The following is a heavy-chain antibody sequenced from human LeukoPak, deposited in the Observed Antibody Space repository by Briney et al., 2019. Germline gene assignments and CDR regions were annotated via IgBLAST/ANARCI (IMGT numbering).Heavy chain of an antibody. D-gene: IGHD3-10*01. CDR3: ARGSYYYGSGSSL. CDR1: GGSISSSSYY. CDR2: INHSGST. J-gene: IGHJ4*02. V-gene: IGHV4-39*07. Sequence: SETLSLTCTVSGGSISSSSYYWSWIRQPPGKGLEWIGEINHSGSTNYNPSLKSRVTISVDTSKNQFSLKLSSVTAADTAVYYCARGSYYYGSGSSLWGQGTLVTVSS.